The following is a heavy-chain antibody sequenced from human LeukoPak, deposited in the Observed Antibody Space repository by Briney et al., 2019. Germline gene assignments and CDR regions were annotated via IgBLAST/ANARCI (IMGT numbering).Heavy chain of an antibody. CDR2: INPNSGGT. D-gene: IGHD3-22*01. V-gene: IGHV1-2*02. Sequence: ASVKVSCKASGYTFTGYYMHWVRQAPGQGLEWMGWINPNSGGTNYAQKFQGRVTMTRDTSISTAYMELSRLRPDDTAVYYCARAGYDSSGLSNYFDYWGQGTLVTVSS. J-gene: IGHJ4*02. CDR3: ARAGYDSSGLSNYFDY. CDR1: GYTFTGYY.